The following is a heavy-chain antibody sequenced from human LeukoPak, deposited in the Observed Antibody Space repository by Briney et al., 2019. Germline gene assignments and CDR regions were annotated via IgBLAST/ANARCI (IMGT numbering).Heavy chain of an antibody. D-gene: IGHD3-10*01. CDR1: GYTFTGYY. Sequence: ASVKVSCKASGYTFTGYYMHWVRQAPGQGLEWMGWINPNSGGTNYAQKFQGRVTMTRDTSISTACMELSRLRSDDTAVYYCARVRNIGGSGSLPKDAFDIWGQGTMVTVSS. CDR3: ARVRNIGGSGSLPKDAFDI. V-gene: IGHV1-2*02. CDR2: INPNSGGT. J-gene: IGHJ3*02.